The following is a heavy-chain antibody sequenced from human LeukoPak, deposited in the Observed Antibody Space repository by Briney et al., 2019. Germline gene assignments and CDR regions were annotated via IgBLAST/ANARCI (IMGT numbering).Heavy chain of an antibody. V-gene: IGHV4-59*01. Sequence: KPSETLSLTCTVSGGSISSYYWSWIRQPPGEGLEWIGYIYYSGSTNYNPSLKSRVTISVDTSKNQFYLKLSSVTAADTAVYYCARESRGYYYDSSRPVDYWGQGTLVTVSS. CDR2: IYYSGST. CDR1: GGSISSYY. CDR3: ARESRGYYYDSSRPVDY. J-gene: IGHJ4*02. D-gene: IGHD3-22*01.